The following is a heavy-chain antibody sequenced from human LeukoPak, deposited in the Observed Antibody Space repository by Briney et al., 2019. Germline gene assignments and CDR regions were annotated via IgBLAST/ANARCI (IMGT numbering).Heavy chain of an antibody. D-gene: IGHD4-11*01. CDR3: GRARLQSQYGMDV. CDR2: IKQDGSEK. Sequence: GGSLRLSCAASGFSFNSDWMDWVRQAPGKGLEWVANIKQDGSEKYYVESVKGRFTISRDNTKNSLYLDMNSLRAEDTAVYYCGRARLQSQYGMDVWGQGTTAIVSS. CDR1: GFSFNSDW. V-gene: IGHV3-7*01. J-gene: IGHJ6*02.